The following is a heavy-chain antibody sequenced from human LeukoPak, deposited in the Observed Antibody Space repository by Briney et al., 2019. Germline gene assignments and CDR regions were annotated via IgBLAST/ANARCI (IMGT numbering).Heavy chain of an antibody. CDR3: AKDLTQWSKHYNYYMDV. Sequence: GGSLRLSCAASGFIFSSYGMHWVRQAPGKGLEWVAFIRYDGSKKYYADSVKGRFTISRDNSKNTLYLQMNSLRAEDTAVYYCAKDLTQWSKHYNYYMDVWGKGTTVTISS. D-gene: IGHD6-19*01. J-gene: IGHJ6*03. CDR1: GFIFSSYG. CDR2: IRYDGSKK. V-gene: IGHV3-30*02.